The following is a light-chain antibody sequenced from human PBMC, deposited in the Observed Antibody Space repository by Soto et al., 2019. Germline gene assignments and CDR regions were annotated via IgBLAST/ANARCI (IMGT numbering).Light chain of an antibody. CDR1: QSITSE. Sequence: EIVMTQSPATLSLSPGDRAALSCRASQSITSELDWYQQKPCHPPRLLIYVAATRATGVPARFTGSESGSEFLLTISGRQAEDVVFYYCQQYKNWAITVGQGPRMEI. J-gene: IGKJ2*01. V-gene: IGKV3-15*01. CDR3: QQYKNWAIT. CDR2: VAA.